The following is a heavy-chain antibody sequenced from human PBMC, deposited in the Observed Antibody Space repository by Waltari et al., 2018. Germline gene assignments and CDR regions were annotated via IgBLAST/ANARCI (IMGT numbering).Heavy chain of an antibody. V-gene: IGHV3-7*01. CDR1: GFTLSSYW. CDR3: ARDQWFAFDI. CDR2: KKKDGSEE. J-gene: IGHJ3*02. Sequence: EVQLVESGGGLVQPGGSLRLSCAASGFTLSSYWLSWVRQAPGKGLGGVANKKKDGSEEYYVDSGRGRFTISRDNAKNSLYLQMNSLRPEDTAVYYCARDQWFAFDIWGQGTMVTVSS. D-gene: IGHD3-22*01.